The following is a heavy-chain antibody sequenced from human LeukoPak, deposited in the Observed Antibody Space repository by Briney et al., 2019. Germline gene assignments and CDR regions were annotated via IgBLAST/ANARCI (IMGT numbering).Heavy chain of an antibody. J-gene: IGHJ4*02. CDR3: ARKDPGYSGYSDFDY. CDR1: GYSVNSAYS. Sequence: SETLSLTCSVSGYSVNSAYSWGWIRQSPGKGLEWIGNIYHSGSTYYNPSLKSRVTIPVDTSKNQFSLKLSSVTAADTAVYYCARKDPGYSGYSDFDYWGQGTLVTVSS. V-gene: IGHV4-38-2*02. D-gene: IGHD5-12*01. CDR2: IYHSGST.